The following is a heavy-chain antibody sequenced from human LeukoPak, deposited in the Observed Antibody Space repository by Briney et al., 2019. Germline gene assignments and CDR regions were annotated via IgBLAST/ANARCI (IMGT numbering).Heavy chain of an antibody. J-gene: IGHJ4*02. CDR1: GGSISSSSYY. Sequence: PSKTLSLTCTVSGGSISSSSYYWGWIRQPPGKGLEWIGSIYYSGSTNYNPSLKSRVTISVDTSKNQFSLKLSSVTAADTAVYYCARVMRSSGLYFDYWGQGTLVTVSS. CDR3: ARVMRSSGLYFDY. D-gene: IGHD6-19*01. V-gene: IGHV4-39*07. CDR2: IYYSGST.